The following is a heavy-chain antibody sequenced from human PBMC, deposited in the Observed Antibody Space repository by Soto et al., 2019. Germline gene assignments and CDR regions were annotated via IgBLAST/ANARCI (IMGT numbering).Heavy chain of an antibody. CDR3: AKSQTLEGSGAFDI. D-gene: IGHD3-3*01. J-gene: IGHJ3*02. CDR2: SRSKPNSYIT. V-gene: IGHV3-72*01. Sequence: GGSLRLSCAASGFTFSDHYMDWVRQAPGKGLEWIGRSRSKPNSYITEYAASVKGRFTISRDNSKNTLYLQMNSLRADDTAVYFCAKSQTLEGSGAFDIWGQGTMVTVSS. CDR1: GFTFSDHY.